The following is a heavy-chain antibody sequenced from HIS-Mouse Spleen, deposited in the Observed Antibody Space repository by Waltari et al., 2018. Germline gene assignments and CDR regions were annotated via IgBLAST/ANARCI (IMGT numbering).Heavy chain of an antibody. CDR3: AIHIVVVPAPYFDY. Sequence: QVQLVQSGAEVKKPGASVKVSCKASGYTFTGYYMHWVRQAPGQGLEWMGWLNPHRGGTNYAQKFQGRVTMTRDTSISTAYMELSRLRSDDTAVYYCAIHIVVVPAPYFDYWGQGTLVTVSS. CDR1: GYTFTGYY. V-gene: IGHV1-2*02. J-gene: IGHJ4*02. CDR2: LNPHRGGT. D-gene: IGHD2-2*01.